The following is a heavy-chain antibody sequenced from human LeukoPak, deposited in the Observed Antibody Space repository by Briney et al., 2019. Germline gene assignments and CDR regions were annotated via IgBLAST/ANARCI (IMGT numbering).Heavy chain of an antibody. D-gene: IGHD3-9*01. CDR1: GGTFSSYA. V-gene: IGHV1-69*10. J-gene: IGHJ6*02. CDR3: ARGRGILTGYTLDV. CDR2: IIPILGIA. Sequence: SVKVSCKASGGTFSSYAISWVRQAPGQGLEWMGGIIPILGIANYAQKFQGRVTITADKSTSTAYMELSSLRSEDTAVYYCARGRGILTGYTLDVWGQGTTVTVSS.